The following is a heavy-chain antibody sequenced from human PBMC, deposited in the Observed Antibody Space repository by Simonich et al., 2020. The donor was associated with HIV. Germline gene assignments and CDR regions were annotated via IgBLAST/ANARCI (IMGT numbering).Heavy chain of an antibody. CDR2: INHSGRT. V-gene: IGHV4-34*01. CDR3: ARGFYQRLYYFDY. CDR1: GGSFSGYY. D-gene: IGHD2-2*01. J-gene: IGHJ4*02. Sequence: QVQLQQWGAGLLKPSETLSLTCAVYGGSFSGYYWSWIRQPPGKGLEWIGEINHSGRTNYNHYLKSRVTISVDTSKNQFSLKLSSVTAADTAVYYCARGFYQRLYYFDYCGQGTLVTVSS.